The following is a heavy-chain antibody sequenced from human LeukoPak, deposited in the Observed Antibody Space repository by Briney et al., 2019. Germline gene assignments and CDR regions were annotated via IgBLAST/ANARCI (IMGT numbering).Heavy chain of an antibody. V-gene: IGHV3-48*01. D-gene: IGHD6-13*01. Sequence: GGSLRLSCAASGFTFSSYSMNWVRQAPGKGLEWVSYISSSSSTIYYADSVKGRFTISRDNAKNSLYLQMNSLRAEDTAVYYCARDRYSSSWYHYYYYYGMDVWGQGTTVTVSS. CDR2: ISSSSSTI. J-gene: IGHJ6*02. CDR3: ARDRYSSSWYHYYYYYGMDV. CDR1: GFTFSSYS.